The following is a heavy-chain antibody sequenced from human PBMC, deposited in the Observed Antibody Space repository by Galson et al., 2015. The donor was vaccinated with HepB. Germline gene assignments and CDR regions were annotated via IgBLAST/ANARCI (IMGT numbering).Heavy chain of an antibody. D-gene: IGHD2-2*01. Sequence: SVKVSCKASGGTFSSYAISWVRQAPGQGLEWMGRIIPILGIANYAQKFQGRVTITADKSTSTAYMELSSLRSEDTAVYYCARGSIVVVPAATYNWFDPWGQGTLVTVSS. J-gene: IGHJ5*02. V-gene: IGHV1-69*04. CDR2: IIPILGIA. CDR1: GGTFSSYA. CDR3: ARGSIVVVPAATYNWFDP.